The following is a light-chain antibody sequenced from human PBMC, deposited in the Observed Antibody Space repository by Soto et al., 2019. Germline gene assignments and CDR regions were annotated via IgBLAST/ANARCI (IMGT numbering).Light chain of an antibody. CDR1: QSISSSS. CDR2: GAS. V-gene: IGKV3-20*01. J-gene: IGKJ3*01. CDR3: QQYGNSPLP. Sequence: EIVLTQSPGTLSVSPGERATLSCRASQSISSSSLAWYRQKPGQAPRLLIYGASSRATGIPDRFSGSGSGTDFTLTISRLEPEDFAVYYCQQYGNSPLPFGPGTRVDIK.